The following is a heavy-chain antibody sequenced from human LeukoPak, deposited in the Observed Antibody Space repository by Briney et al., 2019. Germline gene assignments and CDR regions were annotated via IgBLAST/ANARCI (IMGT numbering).Heavy chain of an antibody. CDR2: IYTSGST. V-gene: IGHV4-61*02. Sequence: PSETLSLTCTVSGGSISSGSYYWSWIRQPAGKGLEWIGRIYTSGSTNYNPSLKSRVTISVDTSKNQFSLKLSSVTAADTAVYYCARETPPGIFGSECWFDPWGQGTLVTVSS. CDR3: ARETPPGIFGSECWFDP. D-gene: IGHD3-3*01. J-gene: IGHJ5*02. CDR1: GGSISSGSYY.